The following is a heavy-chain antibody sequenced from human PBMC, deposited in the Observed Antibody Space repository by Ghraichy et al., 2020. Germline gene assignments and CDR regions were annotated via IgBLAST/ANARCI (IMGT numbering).Heavy chain of an antibody. CDR1: GFTFSSYS. D-gene: IGHD6-13*01. J-gene: IGHJ4*02. Sequence: GSLRLSCAASGFTFSSYSMNWVRQAPGKGLEWVSYISSSSSTIYYADSVKGRFTISRDNAKNSLYLQMNSLRDEDTAVYYCARDLAGGIAAAINYFDYWGQGTLVTVSS. CDR3: ARDLAGGIAAAINYFDY. V-gene: IGHV3-48*02. CDR2: ISSSSSTI.